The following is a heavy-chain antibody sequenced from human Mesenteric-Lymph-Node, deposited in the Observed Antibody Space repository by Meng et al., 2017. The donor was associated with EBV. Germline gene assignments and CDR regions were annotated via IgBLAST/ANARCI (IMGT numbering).Heavy chain of an antibody. CDR2: INVISGNT. V-gene: IGHV1-8*01. CDR1: GYTFTGYN. D-gene: IGHD1-1*01. J-gene: IGHJ1*01. Sequence: QGQLVLSGAEVKKPGASVKVSCKTSGYTFTGYNINWVRQATGQGLEWMGWINVISGNTGYAQKFQGRITMTRDTSISTAYMELSSLGSDDTAVYYCARVGNAGAEYSQHWGQGTLVTVSS. CDR3: ARVGNAGAEYSQH.